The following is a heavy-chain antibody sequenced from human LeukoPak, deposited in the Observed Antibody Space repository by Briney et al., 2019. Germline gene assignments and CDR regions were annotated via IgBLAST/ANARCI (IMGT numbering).Heavy chain of an antibody. CDR2: IRPNSGGT. D-gene: IGHD1-26*01. J-gene: IGHJ5*02. Sequence: ASVKVSCKASGYTFGAYYMYWVRQAPGQGLEWMGWIRPNSGGTNYTQKFQGRVTMTRDTSISTAYMELSRLRSDDTAMYYCARRIVTPSTKWFDAWGQGTLVTVSS. CDR3: ARRIVTPSTKWFDA. V-gene: IGHV1-2*02. CDR1: GYTFGAYY.